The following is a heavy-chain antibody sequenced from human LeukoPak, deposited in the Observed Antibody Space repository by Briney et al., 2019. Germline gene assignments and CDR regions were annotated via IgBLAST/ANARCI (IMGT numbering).Heavy chain of an antibody. CDR3: AREGPRGYSYGYPFDY. V-gene: IGHV3-30*03. D-gene: IGHD5-18*01. Sequence: GGSLRLSCVASGFSFRNDGMHWVRQAPGKGLEWVAVISYDGSNKYYADSVKGRFTISRDNSKNTLYLQMNSLRAEDTAVYYCAREGPRGYSYGYPFDYWGQGTLVTVSS. CDR1: GFSFRNDG. CDR2: ISYDGSNK. J-gene: IGHJ4*02.